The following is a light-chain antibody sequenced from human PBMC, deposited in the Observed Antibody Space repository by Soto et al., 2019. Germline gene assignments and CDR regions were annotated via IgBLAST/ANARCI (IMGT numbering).Light chain of an antibody. CDR2: GNS. V-gene: IGLV1-40*01. CDR1: SSKIGAGYD. J-gene: IGLJ1*01. CDR3: QSYDSSLSAYV. Sequence: QSVLTQPPSVSGAPGQRVTISCTGSSSKIGAGYDVHWYQQLPGTAPKLLIYGNSNRPSGVPDRFSGSKSGTSASLAITGLQAEDEADYYCQSYDSSLSAYVFGTGTKVPVL.